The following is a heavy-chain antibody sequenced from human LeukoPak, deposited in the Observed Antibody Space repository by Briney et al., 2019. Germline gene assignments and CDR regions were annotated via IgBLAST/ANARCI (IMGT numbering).Heavy chain of an antibody. V-gene: IGHV3-11*04. J-gene: IGHJ4*02. CDR3: AREKGTVFDY. CDR2: VSSSGSII. D-gene: IGHD4-17*01. CDR1: GFTFSDYY. Sequence: GGSLRLSCAASGFTFSDYYMSWIRQAPGKGLEWVSYVSSSGSIISYADSVKGRFTLSRDNAKNSLYLQMNSLRAEDTAVYYCAREKGTVFDYWGQGALVTISS.